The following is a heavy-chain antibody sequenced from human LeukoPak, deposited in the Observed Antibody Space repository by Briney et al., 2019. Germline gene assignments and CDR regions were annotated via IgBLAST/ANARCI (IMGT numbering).Heavy chain of an antibody. CDR2: IYPSGNI. D-gene: IGHD5-24*01. Sequence: GGSLRLSCAASGFTVSNSYMSWVRQAPAKGLEWVSLIYPSGNIYYANSVRGQFTISRDNSKNTLSLQMNSLRAEDTAVYYCARTVLSGDGKKVGYFDFWGQGSVVSVSS. J-gene: IGHJ4*02. V-gene: IGHV3-53*01. CDR1: GFTVSNSY. CDR3: ARTVLSGDGKKVGYFDF.